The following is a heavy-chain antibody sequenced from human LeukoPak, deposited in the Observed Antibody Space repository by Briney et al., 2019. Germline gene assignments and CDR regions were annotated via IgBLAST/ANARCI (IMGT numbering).Heavy chain of an antibody. CDR1: GGTFSSYA. Sequence: ASVKVSCKASGGTFSSYAISWVRQAPGQGLEWMGGIIPVFGTANYAQKFQGRVTITADESTSTAYMELSSLRSEDTAVYYCARGGGSYYYDSSGRQDNWFDPWGQGTLVTDSS. J-gene: IGHJ5*02. V-gene: IGHV1-69*01. CDR3: ARGGGSYYYDSSGRQDNWFDP. D-gene: IGHD3-22*01. CDR2: IIPVFGTA.